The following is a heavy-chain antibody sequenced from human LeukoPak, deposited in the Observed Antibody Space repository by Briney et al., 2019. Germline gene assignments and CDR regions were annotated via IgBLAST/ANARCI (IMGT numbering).Heavy chain of an antibody. CDR2: ISYSGST. D-gene: IGHD2-21*02. CDR1: GGSISRGGYY. J-gene: IGHJ3*02. Sequence: SQTLSLTCTVSGGSISRGGYYWGWGRQHGGKGLEWIGYISYSGSTYYTPSLKLRVTISVDTSKNQFSLKLSSVTAADTAVYYCARLPGGDSSSVVAFDIWGQGTMVTVSS. V-gene: IGHV4-31*03. CDR3: ARLPGGDSSSVVAFDI.